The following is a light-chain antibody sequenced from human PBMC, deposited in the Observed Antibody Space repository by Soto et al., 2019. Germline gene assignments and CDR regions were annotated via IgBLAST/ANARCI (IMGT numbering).Light chain of an antibody. J-gene: IGKJ1*01. CDR1: QSVSSY. V-gene: IGKV3-11*01. Sequence: EIVLTQSPATLSLSPGERATLSCRASQSVSSYLAWYQQKPGQAPRLLIYDASNRATGIPARFSGSGSGTDFTLTISSLEPEDFAVYFCQQYESSVMTFGQGTKVEIK. CDR3: QQYESSVMT. CDR2: DAS.